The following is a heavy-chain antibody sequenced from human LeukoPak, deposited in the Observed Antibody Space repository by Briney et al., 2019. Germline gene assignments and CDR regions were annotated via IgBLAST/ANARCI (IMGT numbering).Heavy chain of an antibody. D-gene: IGHD2-15*01. Sequence: SETLSLTCAVHGGSFSGYYWSGIRQPPGKGLEWIGETNHSGSTNYTPSLKSRVTISVDTSKNQFSLKLSSVTAADTAVYYCARGGRSLVAAQFDLWGRGTLVTVSS. CDR3: ARGGRSLVAAQFDL. J-gene: IGHJ2*01. CDR1: GGSFSGYY. CDR2: TNHSGST. V-gene: IGHV4-34*01.